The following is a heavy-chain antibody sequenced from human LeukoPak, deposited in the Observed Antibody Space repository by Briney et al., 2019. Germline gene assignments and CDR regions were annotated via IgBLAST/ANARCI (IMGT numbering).Heavy chain of an antibody. CDR3: ARDPGYCDNTSCYAANFDY. D-gene: IGHD2-2*01. CDR1: GFTFSSYA. J-gene: IGHJ4*02. Sequence: GGSLRLSCAASGFTFSSYAMTWVRQAPGKGLEWVSTVSGSGDSTYYADSVKGRFTISRDNSKNTLYLQMNSLRAEDTAVYYCARDPGYCDNTSCYAANFDYWGQGTLVTVSS. CDR2: VSGSGDST. V-gene: IGHV3-23*01.